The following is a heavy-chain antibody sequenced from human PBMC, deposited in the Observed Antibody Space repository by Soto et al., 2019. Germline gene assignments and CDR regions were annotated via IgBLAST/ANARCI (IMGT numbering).Heavy chain of an antibody. Sequence: QVQLQESGPGLVKPSQTLSLTCTVSGGSISSGGYSWSWIRQHPGKGLEWIGYIYYSGSTYYNPSLKSRVTISVDTSKNQFSLKLSSVTAADTAVYYCATHSSIWYEGVYWGQGTLVTVSS. D-gene: IGHD6-13*01. J-gene: IGHJ4*02. CDR2: IYYSGST. CDR3: ATHSSIWYEGVY. V-gene: IGHV4-31*03. CDR1: GGSISSGGYS.